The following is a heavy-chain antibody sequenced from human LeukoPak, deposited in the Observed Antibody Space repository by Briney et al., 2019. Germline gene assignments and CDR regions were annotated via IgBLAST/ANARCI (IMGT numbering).Heavy chain of an antibody. D-gene: IGHD3-3*01. J-gene: IGHJ4*02. CDR3: ATGPQSITIFGVVLDV. CDR2: FDPEDGET. Sequence: ASVKVSCKVSGYTLTELSMHWVRQAPGKGLEWMGGFDPEDGETIYAQKFQGRVTMTEDTSTDTAYMELSSLRSEDTAVYYCATGPQSITIFGVVLDVWGQGTLVTVSS. V-gene: IGHV1-24*01. CDR1: GYTLTELS.